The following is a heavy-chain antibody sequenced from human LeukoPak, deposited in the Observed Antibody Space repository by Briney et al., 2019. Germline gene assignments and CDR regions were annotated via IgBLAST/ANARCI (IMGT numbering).Heavy chain of an antibody. CDR2: ISFDGSDK. Sequence: GGSLRLSCAASGFTFSSYSMNWVRQAPGKGLEAVALISFDGSDKYYADSVQGRFTISRDNSKNTLYLQMNSLRAEDSAIYYCAKDVTAAAYFDCWGQGTLVTVSS. CDR3: AKDVTAAAYFDC. D-gene: IGHD6-13*01. CDR1: GFTFSSYS. V-gene: IGHV3-30*18. J-gene: IGHJ4*02.